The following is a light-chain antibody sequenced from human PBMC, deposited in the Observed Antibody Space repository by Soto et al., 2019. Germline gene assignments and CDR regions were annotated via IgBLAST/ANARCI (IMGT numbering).Light chain of an antibody. Sequence: DIQMTQSPSSLSASVGDRLTISCRASQRIGTSLNWFQQKPGEAPKFLIYGASSLQSGVSSRFSGSGSGTDFTLNISSVQPEDFATYYCQQTYSVPLSFGGGTKVEIK. CDR3: QQTYSVPLS. CDR1: QRIGTS. CDR2: GAS. V-gene: IGKV1-39*01. J-gene: IGKJ4*01.